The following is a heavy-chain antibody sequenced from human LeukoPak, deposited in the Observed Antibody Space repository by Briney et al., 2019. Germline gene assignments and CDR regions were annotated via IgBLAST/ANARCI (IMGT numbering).Heavy chain of an antibody. D-gene: IGHD2-15*01. CDR3: ARFCGGGSCYGGEFDY. CDR2: ISSSSSYI. Sequence: GGSLRLSCAASGFTFSSYSMNWVRQAPGKGLEWVSSISSSSSYIYHADSVKGRFTISRDNAKNSLYLQMNSLRAEDTAVYYCARFCGGGSCYGGEFDYWGQGTLVTVSS. CDR1: GFTFSSYS. V-gene: IGHV3-21*01. J-gene: IGHJ4*02.